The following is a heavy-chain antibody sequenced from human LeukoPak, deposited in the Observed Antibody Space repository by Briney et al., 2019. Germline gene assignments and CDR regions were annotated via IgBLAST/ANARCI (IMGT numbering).Heavy chain of an antibody. CDR3: AREGSGADY. J-gene: IGHJ4*02. Sequence: PSETLSVTCAVYGGTFSGYYWSWIRRPPGKGLEWIGEINHSGSTNYNPSLKSRVTISVDTSKNQFSLKLSSVTAADTAVYYCAREGSGADYWGQGTLVTVSS. D-gene: IGHD6-25*01. CDR2: INHSGST. V-gene: IGHV4-34*01. CDR1: GGTFSGYY.